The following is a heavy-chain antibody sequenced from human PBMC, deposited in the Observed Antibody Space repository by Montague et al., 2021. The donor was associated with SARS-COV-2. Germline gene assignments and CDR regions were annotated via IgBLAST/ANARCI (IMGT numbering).Heavy chain of an antibody. Sequence: SETLSLTCTVSGGSITDYSWTWIRQPPGKALEWIGYVFKSGGTSYNPSLKSRVTMSVDTSKSHFSLRLTSVTAAVTAVYYCARRASSFDNWFDLWGQGALVTVSS. V-gene: IGHV4-59*08. D-gene: IGHD3-10*01. CDR3: ARRASSFDNWFDL. CDR2: VFKSGGT. CDR1: GGSITDYS. J-gene: IGHJ5*02.